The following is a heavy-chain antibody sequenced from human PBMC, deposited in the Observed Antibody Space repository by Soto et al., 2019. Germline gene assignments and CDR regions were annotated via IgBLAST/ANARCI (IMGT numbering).Heavy chain of an antibody. Sequence: PWATPSLTCTVSGGSIISGYWSWIRQPPGKGLEWIGYISYSWNTNYTPPLKSRVTMSVDTPKNQYSLRLGSVTTAATAVFYCAGLGGYAGSPIDYWGQGTRVTVSS. CDR2: ISYSWNT. J-gene: IGHJ4*02. V-gene: IGHV4-59*01. CDR3: AGLGGYAGSPIDY. CDR1: GGSIISGY. D-gene: IGHD5-12*01.